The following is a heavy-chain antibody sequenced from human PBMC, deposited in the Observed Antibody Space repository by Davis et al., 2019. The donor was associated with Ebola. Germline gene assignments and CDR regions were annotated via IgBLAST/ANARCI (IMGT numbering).Heavy chain of an antibody. CDR2: ISKTSVYT. Sequence: GESLKISCTASGFTFGDYAMNWVRQAPGKGLEWVSTISKTSVYTYYAESVKGRFTISRDNAKNSLYLQMDGLRVEDTAVYYCASGLDYWGQGSLVTVSS. J-gene: IGHJ4*02. V-gene: IGHV3-21*01. CDR1: GFTFGDYA. CDR3: ASGLDY.